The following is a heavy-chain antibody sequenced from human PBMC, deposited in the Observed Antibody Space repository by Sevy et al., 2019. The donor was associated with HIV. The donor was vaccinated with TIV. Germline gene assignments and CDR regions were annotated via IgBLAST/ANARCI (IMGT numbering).Heavy chain of an antibody. J-gene: IGHJ4*02. CDR2: LSFGCGEI. V-gene: IGHV3-23*01. CDR1: GFTFSKYS. Sequence: GVSLRLSCAASGFTFSKYSMSWVRQPPGKGLEWVSTLSFGCGEINYADSVKGRFTISRDNSKSSVYLQMNNLRPEDTAVYYCAREGCTKPHDYWGQGTLVNVSS. D-gene: IGHD2-8*01. CDR3: AREGCTKPHDY.